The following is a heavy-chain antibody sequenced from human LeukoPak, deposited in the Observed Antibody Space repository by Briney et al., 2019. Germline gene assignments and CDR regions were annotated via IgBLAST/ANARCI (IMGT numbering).Heavy chain of an antibody. CDR1: GFTFSNYW. CDR2: INIDESTA. Sequence: GGSLRLSCVASGFTFSNYWLHWVGQAPGKGLVWVSRINIDESTANYADSVKGRFTISRDNAKNTLYLQMNSLRAEDTAVYYCARNEYSSSGSGQVDVWGQGTTVTVSS. J-gene: IGHJ6*02. V-gene: IGHV3-74*01. D-gene: IGHD5-18*01. CDR3: ARNEYSSSGSGQVDV.